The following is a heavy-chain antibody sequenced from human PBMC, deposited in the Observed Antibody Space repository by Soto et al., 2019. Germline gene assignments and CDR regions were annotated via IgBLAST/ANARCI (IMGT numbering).Heavy chain of an antibody. D-gene: IGHD3-10*01. J-gene: IGHJ4*02. CDR1: GLTFSSHA. CDR2: ISYDGSNK. Sequence: GGSLRVSCVSSGLTFSSHAMHWVGQAQGKGLEWVAVISYDGSNKYYADSVKGRFTISRDNSKNTLYLQMNSLRAEDTAVYYCAREEKLLWFGEYRYYFDYWGQGTLVTVSS. CDR3: AREEKLLWFGEYRYYFDY. V-gene: IGHV3-30-3*01.